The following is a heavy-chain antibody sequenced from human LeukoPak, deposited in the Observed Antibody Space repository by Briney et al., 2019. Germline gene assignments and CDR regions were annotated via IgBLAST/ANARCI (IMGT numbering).Heavy chain of an antibody. J-gene: IGHJ5*02. CDR3: ARRLWSILGWFDP. D-gene: IGHD3-16*01. Sequence: SETLSLTCTVSGGSISSSSYYWGWIRQPPGKGLEWIGSIYYSGSTYYNPSLKSRVTISVDTSKNQFSLKLSSVTAADTAVYYCARRLWSILGWFDPWGQGTLVTVSS. V-gene: IGHV4-39*01. CDR1: GGSISSSSYY. CDR2: IYYSGST.